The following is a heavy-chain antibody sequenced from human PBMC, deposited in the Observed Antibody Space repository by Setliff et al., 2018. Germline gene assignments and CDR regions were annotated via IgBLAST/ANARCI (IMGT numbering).Heavy chain of an antibody. CDR1: GGSFSGYY. CDR2: IIHSGST. Sequence: SETLSLTCAVYGGSFSGYYWSWIRQPPGKRLEWIGEIIHSGSTNYNPSLKSRVTISMDTSKNQFSLKVSSVTAADTAVYYCARSFSRSEKFLLDYWGQGALVTVYS. CDR3: ARSFSRSEKFLLDY. J-gene: IGHJ4*02. D-gene: IGHD2-15*01. V-gene: IGHV4-34*12.